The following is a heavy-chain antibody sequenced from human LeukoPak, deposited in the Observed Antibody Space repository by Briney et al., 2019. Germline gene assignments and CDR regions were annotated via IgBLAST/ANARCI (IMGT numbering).Heavy chain of an antibody. CDR3: AGQPWGYHSWCDP. Sequence: PSETLSLTCTVSGGSIINTNYYWPWIRQPPGRGLEWIGGIYYPGSTYCKPSLKSRLTISIDTSNNQFFMKLTSVTAEDTAVYYCAGQPWGYHSWCDPWGQGSLVTVSS. J-gene: IGHJ5*02. CDR2: IYYPGST. D-gene: IGHD5-12*01. V-gene: IGHV4-39*01. CDR1: GGSIINTNYY.